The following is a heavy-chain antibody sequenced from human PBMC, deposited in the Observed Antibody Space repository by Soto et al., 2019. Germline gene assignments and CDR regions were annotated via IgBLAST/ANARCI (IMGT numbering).Heavy chain of an antibody. V-gene: IGHV1-18*01. D-gene: IGHD3-16*02. Sequence: ASVKVSCKASGYTFTSYGISWVRQAPGQGLEWMGWISAYNGNTNYAQKLQGRVTMTTDTSTSTAYMELRSLRSDDTAVYYCARDKDYDYVWGSYRDYNWFDPWGQGTLVTVSS. CDR3: ARDKDYDYVWGSYRDYNWFDP. J-gene: IGHJ5*02. CDR2: ISAYNGNT. CDR1: GYTFTSYG.